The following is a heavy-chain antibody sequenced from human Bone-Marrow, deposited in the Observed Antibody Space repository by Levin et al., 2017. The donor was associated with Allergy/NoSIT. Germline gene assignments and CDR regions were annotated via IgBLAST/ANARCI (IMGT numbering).Heavy chain of an antibody. CDR1: GFTFSSYE. CDR3: ARDADSPLYYYGMDV. J-gene: IGHJ6*02. Sequence: SCAASGFTFSSYEMNWVRQAPGKGLEWVSYISSSGSTIYYADSVKGRFTISRDNAKNSLYLQMNSLRAEDTAVYYCARDADSPLYYYGMDVWGQGTTVTVSS. D-gene: IGHD2-15*01. V-gene: IGHV3-48*03. CDR2: ISSSGSTI.